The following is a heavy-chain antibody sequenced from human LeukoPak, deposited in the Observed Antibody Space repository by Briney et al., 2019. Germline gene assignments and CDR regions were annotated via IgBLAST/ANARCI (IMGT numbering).Heavy chain of an antibody. J-gene: IGHJ6*04. CDR3: ARDDGDV. Sequence: GGSLRLSCVSSGFTFSNYWMKWVRQVPGKGLEWVAGINEDGSGKFSVGSVKDRITISRDNTRNSLDLQINSLTVEDTAIYYCARDDGDVWGTGTTVTVSS. CDR2: INEDGSGK. V-gene: IGHV3-7*01. CDR1: GFTFSNYW.